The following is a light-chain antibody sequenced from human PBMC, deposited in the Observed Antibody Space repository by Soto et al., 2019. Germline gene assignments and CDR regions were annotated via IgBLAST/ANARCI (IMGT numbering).Light chain of an antibody. CDR1: QSVSSSY. J-gene: IGKJ1*01. CDR2: GAS. V-gene: IGKV3-20*01. CDR3: QQYGSSPLT. Sequence: EILVTQSPGTLSLAPGERATLSCSANQSVSSSYVAWYQHKPGQAPRLLIYGASSRATGLPDRFSGSGSGTDFTLTIRRLEPEDFAVYYCQQYGSSPLTFGQGTKVDI.